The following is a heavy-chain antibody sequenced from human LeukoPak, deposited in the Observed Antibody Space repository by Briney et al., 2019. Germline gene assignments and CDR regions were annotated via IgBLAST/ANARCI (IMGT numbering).Heavy chain of an antibody. D-gene: IGHD5-12*01. CDR1: GFTFSSYS. V-gene: IGHV3-48*01. CDR2: ISSSSSTI. Sequence: GGSLRLSCAASGFTFSSYSMSWVRQAPGKGLEWVSYISSSSSTIYYADSVKGRFTISRDNAKNSLYLQMNSLRAEDTAVYYCARVSGYAPYYYMDVWGKGTTVTVSS. CDR3: ARVSGYAPYYYMDV. J-gene: IGHJ6*03.